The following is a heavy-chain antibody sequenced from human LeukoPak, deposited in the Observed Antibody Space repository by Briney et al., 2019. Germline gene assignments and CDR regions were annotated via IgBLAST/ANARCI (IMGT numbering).Heavy chain of an antibody. D-gene: IGHD3-22*01. CDR3: ARAGHNSNSGGYDF. Sequence: GASVKVSCKPSGYTFIDHYLHWVRQAPGQGLESLGWIDPDTGDTNYPQKSQGRVTMTRDTSISTAYMELNRLRSDDTAVYYCARAGHNSNSGGYDFWGLGTLVTVSS. J-gene: IGHJ4*02. V-gene: IGHV1-2*02. CDR1: GYTFIDHY. CDR2: IDPDTGDT.